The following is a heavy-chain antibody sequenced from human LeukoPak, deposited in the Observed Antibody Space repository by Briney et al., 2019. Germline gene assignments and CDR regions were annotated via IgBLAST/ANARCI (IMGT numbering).Heavy chain of an antibody. CDR3: ARSTGGYSYGAFDY. Sequence: GGSLRLSCAVSGFTFSSYWMHWVRQAPGKGLVWVSRINSDGSSTSYADSVKGRFTISRDNAKNTLYLQMNSLRAEDTAVYYCARSTGGYSYGAFDYRGQGTLVTVSS. D-gene: IGHD5-18*01. CDR2: INSDGSST. CDR1: GFTFSSYW. J-gene: IGHJ4*02. V-gene: IGHV3-74*01.